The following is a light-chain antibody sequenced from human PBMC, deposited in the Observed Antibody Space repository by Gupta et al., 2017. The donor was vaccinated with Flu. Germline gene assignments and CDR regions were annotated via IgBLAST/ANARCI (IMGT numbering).Light chain of an antibody. Sequence: QSALTQPASVSGSPGQSITISCTGTSSDVGGYNYVSWYQQHPGKAPKLMIYDVSNRPSGISNRFSGSKSGNTASLTISGLQAEDEADYYCGSYTSRSSYVFGTGTKVTVL. CDR2: DVS. V-gene: IGLV2-14*01. CDR1: SSDVGGYNY. J-gene: IGLJ1*01. CDR3: GSYTSRSSYV.